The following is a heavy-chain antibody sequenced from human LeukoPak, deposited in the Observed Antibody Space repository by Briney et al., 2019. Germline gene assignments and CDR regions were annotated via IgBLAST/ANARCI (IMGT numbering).Heavy chain of an antibody. CDR1: GGSISSSNW. CDR3: ARLGITGTTDYMDV. V-gene: IGHV4-4*02. Sequence: SGTLSLTCAVSGGSISSSNWWIWVRQPPGKGLEWIGSIYYSGSTYYNPSLKSRVTISVDTSKNQFSLKLSSVTAADTAVYYCARLGITGTTDYMDVWGKGTTVTVSS. J-gene: IGHJ6*03. CDR2: IYYSGST. D-gene: IGHD1-7*01.